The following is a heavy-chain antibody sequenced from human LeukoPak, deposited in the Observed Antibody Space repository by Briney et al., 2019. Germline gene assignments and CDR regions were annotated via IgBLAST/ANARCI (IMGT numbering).Heavy chain of an antibody. CDR2: ISSSSSYT. CDR1: GFTFSDYY. CDR3: ARHLKLPYGSGSSGAFDI. J-gene: IGHJ3*02. D-gene: IGHD3-10*01. Sequence: GGSLRLSCAASGFTFSDYYMSWIRQAPGKGLEWVSYISSSSSYTNYADSVKGRFTISRGNAKNSLYLQMNSLRAEDTAVYYCARHLKLPYGSGSSGAFDIWGQGTMVTVSS. V-gene: IGHV3-11*06.